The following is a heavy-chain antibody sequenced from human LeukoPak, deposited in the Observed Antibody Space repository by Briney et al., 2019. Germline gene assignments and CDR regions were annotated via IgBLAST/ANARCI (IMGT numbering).Heavy chain of an antibody. CDR2: IYYSGST. V-gene: IGHV4-30-4*07. D-gene: IGHD5-24*01. CDR1: GGSISSGGYS. CDR3: ARHSDGYLEYYFDY. Sequence: PSETLSLTCAVSGGSISSGGYSWSWIRQPPGKGLEWIGYIYYSGSTYYNPSLKSRVTISVDTSKNQFSLKLSSVTAADTAVYSCARHSDGYLEYYFDYWGQGTLVTVSS. J-gene: IGHJ4*02.